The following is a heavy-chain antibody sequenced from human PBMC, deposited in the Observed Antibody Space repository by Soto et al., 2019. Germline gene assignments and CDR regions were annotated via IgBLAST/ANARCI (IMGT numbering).Heavy chain of an antibody. CDR3: TRVISDNSGWVPYDY. J-gene: IGHJ4*02. CDR2: IYSDGST. V-gene: IGHV3-53*02. Sequence: EVQLVETGGSLIQPGGSLRLSCAASGFTVSSNYMTWVRQAPGKRLEWVSVIYSDGSTYYADSVKGRFTISRDNSKNTLYLQMNSLRAEDTAVYYCTRVISDNSGWVPYDYWGQGTLVTVSS. D-gene: IGHD6-19*01. CDR1: GFTVSSNY.